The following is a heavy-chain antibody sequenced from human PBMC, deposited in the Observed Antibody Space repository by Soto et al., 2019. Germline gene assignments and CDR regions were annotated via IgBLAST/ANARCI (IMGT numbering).Heavy chain of an antibody. CDR3: AIGMTTVTTGPHAVYYYGMDV. CDR1: GGTFSSYA. V-gene: IGHV1-69*01. D-gene: IGHD4-17*01. CDR2: IIPIFGTA. Sequence: QVQLVQSGAEVKKPGSSVKVSCKASGGTFSSYAISWVRHAPGQGLEWMGGIIPIFGTANYAQKFQGRVTITPDESTSTAYMELSRVRSEDTAVYYCAIGMTTVTTGPHAVYYYGMDVWGQGTTVTVSS. J-gene: IGHJ6*02.